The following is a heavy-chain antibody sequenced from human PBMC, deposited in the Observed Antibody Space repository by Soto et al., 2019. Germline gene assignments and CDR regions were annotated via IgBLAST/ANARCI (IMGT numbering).Heavy chain of an antibody. CDR3: AREQYSSSSHAYFDY. Sequence: EVQLVESGGGLVQPGGSLRLSCAASGFTFSSYWLHWVRQAPGKGLVWVSRINSDGSSTSYADSVKGRFTISRDNAKNTLYLQMNSLRAEDTAVYYCAREQYSSSSHAYFDYWGQGTLVTVSS. CDR2: INSDGSST. D-gene: IGHD6-6*01. CDR1: GFTFSSYW. V-gene: IGHV3-74*01. J-gene: IGHJ4*02.